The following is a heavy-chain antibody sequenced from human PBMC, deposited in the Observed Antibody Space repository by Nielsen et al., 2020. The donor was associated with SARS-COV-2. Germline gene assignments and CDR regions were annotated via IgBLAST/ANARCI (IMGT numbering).Heavy chain of an antibody. V-gene: IGHV3-30*03. D-gene: IGHD3-10*01. CDR3: ARGAGRYWEATYFDY. CDR2: TSFDGNT. Sequence: GESLKISCAAAGFTFSDYGMHWVRQAPGKGLEWVAMTSFDGNTYYGDSVKGRFTISRDNSKNTLYLQMNSLRAEDTAIYYCARGAGRYWEATYFDYWGQGTLVTVSS. CDR1: GFTFSDYG. J-gene: IGHJ4*02.